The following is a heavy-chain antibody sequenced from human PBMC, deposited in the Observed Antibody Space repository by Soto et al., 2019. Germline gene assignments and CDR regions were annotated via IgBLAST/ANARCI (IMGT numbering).Heavy chain of an antibody. J-gene: IGHJ5*02. CDR2: INTDGSTT. CDR3: AGGLCSSTSCLHFDP. D-gene: IGHD2-2*01. Sequence: PGGSLRLSCAASGFTFSTYWMHWVRQTPGKGLVWVSCINTDGSTTTYADSVKGRFTISRDNAKNTLYLQMNSLRAEDTAVYFCAGGLCSSTSCLHFDPWGQGTLVTV. CDR1: GFTFSTYW. V-gene: IGHV3-74*01.